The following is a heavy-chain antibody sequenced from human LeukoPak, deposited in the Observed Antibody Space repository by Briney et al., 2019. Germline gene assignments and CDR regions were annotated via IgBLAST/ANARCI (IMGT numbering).Heavy chain of an antibody. Sequence: ASVKVSCKASGGTFSSYAISWVRQAPGQGLEWMGRIIPILGIANYAQKFQGRVTITADKSTSTAYTELSSLRSEDTAVYYRARGDYGGNSGYWGQGTLVTVSS. D-gene: IGHD4-23*01. J-gene: IGHJ4*02. CDR2: IIPILGIA. CDR3: ARGDYGGNSGY. CDR1: GGTFSSYA. V-gene: IGHV1-69*04.